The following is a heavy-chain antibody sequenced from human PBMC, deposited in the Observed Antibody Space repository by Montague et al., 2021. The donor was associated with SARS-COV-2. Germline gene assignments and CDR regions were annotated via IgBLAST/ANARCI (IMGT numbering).Heavy chain of an antibody. J-gene: IGHJ3*02. Sequence: SETLSLTCTVSGGSISSYYWNWIRETPGKGLEWIGYIYYSGTTNYNPSLKSRVTISLDTPKNQFSLNLNSVTAADTAIYYCARDQAAKISLKGAFDIWGQGRMVTVSS. CDR2: IYYSGTT. CDR3: ARDQAAKISLKGAFDI. CDR1: GGSISSYY. D-gene: IGHD3-3*01. V-gene: IGHV4-59*01.